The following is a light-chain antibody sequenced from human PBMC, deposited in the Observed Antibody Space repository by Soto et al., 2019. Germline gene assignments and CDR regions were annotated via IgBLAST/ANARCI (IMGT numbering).Light chain of an antibody. J-gene: IGKJ5*01. CDR2: GAS. V-gene: IGKV3-20*01. Sequence: EIVLRQSPGTLSLSPGERATLSCRASQSVSNNYLAWYQQKPGQAPRRLIYGASSRATGIPDRFSGSGSGTDFTLTISRLEPEDFAVYYCQQYSTSPTFGEGTRLEIK. CDR3: QQYSTSPT. CDR1: QSVSNNY.